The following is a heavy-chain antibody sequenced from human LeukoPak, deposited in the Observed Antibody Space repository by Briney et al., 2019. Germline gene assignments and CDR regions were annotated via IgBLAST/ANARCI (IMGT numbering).Heavy chain of an antibody. CDR1: GGTFSSYA. CDR2: IIPIFGIA. J-gene: IGHJ4*02. V-gene: IGHV1-69*04. D-gene: IGHD2-2*01. CDR3: ARGFSTRLLYYFDY. Sequence: SVKVSCKASGGTFSSYAISWVRQAPGQGLEWMGRIIPIFGIANYAQKFQGRVTITADKSTSTAYMELSSLRSEDTAVYYCARGFSTRLLYYFDYWGQGTLVTVSS.